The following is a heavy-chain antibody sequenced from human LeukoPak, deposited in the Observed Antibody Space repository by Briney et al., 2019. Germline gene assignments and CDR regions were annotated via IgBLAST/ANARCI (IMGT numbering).Heavy chain of an antibody. Sequence: GGSLRLSCAASGFTFSSYGMHWVRQAPGKGLEWVAFIRYDGSNKYYADSVKGRFTISRDNSKNALSLEMNNLRAEDTAVYYCVRHPRDTALFTIDYWGQGTLVTVSS. CDR2: IRYDGSNK. CDR1: GFTFSSYG. D-gene: IGHD5-18*01. CDR3: VRHPRDTALFTIDY. J-gene: IGHJ4*02. V-gene: IGHV3-30*02.